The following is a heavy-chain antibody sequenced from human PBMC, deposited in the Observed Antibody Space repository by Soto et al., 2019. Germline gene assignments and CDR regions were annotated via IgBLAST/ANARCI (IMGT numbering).Heavy chain of an antibody. CDR3: ARDVGYCISTSCYPDYYYGMDV. V-gene: IGHV3-7*01. J-gene: IGHJ6*02. Sequence: EVQLVESGGGLVQPGGSLRLSCAASGFTFSSYWMSWVRQAPVKGLEWVANIKQDGSEKYYVDSVKGRFTISRDNAKNSLYLQMNSLRAEDTAVYYCARDVGYCISTSCYPDYYYGMDVWGQGTTVTVSS. D-gene: IGHD2-2*03. CDR2: IKQDGSEK. CDR1: GFTFSSYW.